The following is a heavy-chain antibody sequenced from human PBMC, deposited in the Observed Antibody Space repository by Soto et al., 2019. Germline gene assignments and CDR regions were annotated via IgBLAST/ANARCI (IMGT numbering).Heavy chain of an antibody. D-gene: IGHD3-3*01. CDR1: GFTFSSYW. CDR2: INSDGSST. CDR3: ARVVYDFWSGYYYVGGMDV. J-gene: IGHJ6*02. Sequence: PEGSLRLSCAASGFTFSSYWMHWVRQAPGKGLVWVSRINSDGSSTSYADSVKGRFTISRDNAKNTLYLQMNSLRAEDTAVYYCARVVYDFWSGYYYVGGMDVWGQGTTVTVSS. V-gene: IGHV3-74*01.